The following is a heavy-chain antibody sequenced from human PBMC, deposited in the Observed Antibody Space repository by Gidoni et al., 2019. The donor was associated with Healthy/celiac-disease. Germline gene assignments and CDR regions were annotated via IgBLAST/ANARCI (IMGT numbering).Heavy chain of an antibody. Sequence: QVQLVQSGAAVKKPGSSVKVACKAAGGTFSSYAISWVRQAPGQGLEWMGGIIPIFGTANYAQKFQGRVTITADESTSTAYMELSSLRSEDTAVYYCASETGTTENRGYWGQGTLVTVSS. V-gene: IGHV1-69*01. D-gene: IGHD1-1*01. CDR1: GGTFSSYA. CDR3: ASETGTTENRGY. J-gene: IGHJ4*02. CDR2: IIPIFGTA.